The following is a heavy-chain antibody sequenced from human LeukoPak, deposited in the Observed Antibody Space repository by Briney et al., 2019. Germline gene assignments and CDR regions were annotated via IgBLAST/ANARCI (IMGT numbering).Heavy chain of an antibody. CDR3: ARAACSGGSCFDY. CDR2: IYYSGST. V-gene: IGHV4-59*11. Sequence: SETLSLTCAVSGGSISSHYWSWIRQPPGKGLEWIGDIYYSGSTNYNPSLKSRVTISVDTSKNQFSLKLSSVTAADTAVYYCARAACSGGSCFDYWGQGTLVTVSS. CDR1: GGSISSHY. D-gene: IGHD2-15*01. J-gene: IGHJ4*02.